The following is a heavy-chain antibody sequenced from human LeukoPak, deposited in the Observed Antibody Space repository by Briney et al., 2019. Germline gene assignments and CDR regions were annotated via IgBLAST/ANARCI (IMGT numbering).Heavy chain of an antibody. CDR1: GFTFSSYA. CDR2: ISYDGSNK. CDR3: AKESIAAARSRYYYYMDV. D-gene: IGHD6-13*01. J-gene: IGHJ6*03. V-gene: IGHV3-30*04. Sequence: GRSLRLSCAASGFTFSSYAMHWVRQAPGKGLEWVAVISYDGSNKYYADSVKGRFTISRDNSKNTLYLQMNSLRAEDTAVYYCAKESIAAARSRYYYYMDVWGKGTTVTISS.